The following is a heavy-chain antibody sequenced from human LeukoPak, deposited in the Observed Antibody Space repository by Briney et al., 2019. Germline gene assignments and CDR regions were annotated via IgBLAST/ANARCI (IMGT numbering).Heavy chain of an antibody. V-gene: IGHV3-23*01. CDR1: GFTFSSCA. D-gene: IGHD3-10*01. CDR2: ISGSGDNT. Sequence: PGGSLRLSCAASGFTFSSCAMSWVRQAPGKGLEWVSAISGSGDNTYYADSVKGRFTISRDNSKNTLYLQMNSLRAEDTAVYYCAKGVLTGGVRGLFDYWGQGTLVTVSS. CDR3: AKGVLTGGVRGLFDY. J-gene: IGHJ4*02.